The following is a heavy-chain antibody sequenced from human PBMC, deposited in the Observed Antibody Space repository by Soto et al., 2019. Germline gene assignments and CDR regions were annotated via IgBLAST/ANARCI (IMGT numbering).Heavy chain of an antibody. CDR3: ARNPEFSHPDYYYGMDV. Sequence: SETLSLTCTVSGGSISSGGYYWSWIRQHPGKGLEWIGYIYYSGSTYYNPSRKSRVTISVDTSKNQFSLKLSSVTAADTAVYYCARNPEFSHPDYYYGMDVWGQGTTVTVSS. D-gene: IGHD3-16*02. CDR1: GGSISSGGYY. J-gene: IGHJ6*02. CDR2: IYYSGST. V-gene: IGHV4-31*03.